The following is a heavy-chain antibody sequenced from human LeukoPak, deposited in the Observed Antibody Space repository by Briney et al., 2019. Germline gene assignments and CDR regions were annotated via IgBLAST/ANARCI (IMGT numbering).Heavy chain of an antibody. CDR1: GGSISSGSYY. J-gene: IGHJ6*03. CDR2: IYTSGST. CDR3: ARTTMVRGTYYMDV. V-gene: IGHV4-61*02. D-gene: IGHD3-10*01. Sequence: SETLSLTCTVSGGSISSGSYYWSWIRQPAGKGLEWIGRIYTSGSTNYNPSLKGRVTISVYTSKNQFSLKLSSVTAADTAVYYCARTTMVRGTYYMDVWGKGTTVTVSS.